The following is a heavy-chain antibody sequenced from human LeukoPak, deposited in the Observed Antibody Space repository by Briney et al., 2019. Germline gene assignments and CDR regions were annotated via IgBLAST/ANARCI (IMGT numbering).Heavy chain of an antibody. J-gene: IGHJ4*02. CDR1: GGSISSYY. V-gene: IGHV4-59*01. CDR2: IYYSGST. D-gene: IGHD1-26*01. CDR3: ARVRRWEIHGGYYFDY. Sequence: PSETLSLTCTVSGGSISSYYWSWIRRPPGKGLEWIGYIYYSGSTNYNPSLKSRVTISVDTSKNQFSLKLSSVTAADTAVYYCARVRRWEIHGGYYFDYWGQGTLVTVSS.